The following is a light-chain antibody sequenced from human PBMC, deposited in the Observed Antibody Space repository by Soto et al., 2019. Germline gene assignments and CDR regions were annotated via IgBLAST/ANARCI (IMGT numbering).Light chain of an antibody. J-gene: IGKJ4*01. Sequence: EIVLTQSPGTLSLSPGERATLSCRASQTVRNNFLAWYQQKPGQAPRLLIHDASSRATGIPDRFSGSGSATDITLTIARLEPEDFAVYYCQQCSTSPLTFGGGTKVEIK. V-gene: IGKV3-20*01. CDR3: QQCSTSPLT. CDR1: QTVRNNF. CDR2: DAS.